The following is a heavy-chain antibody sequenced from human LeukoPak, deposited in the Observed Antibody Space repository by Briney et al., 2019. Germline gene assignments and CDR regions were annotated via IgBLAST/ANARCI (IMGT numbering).Heavy chain of an antibody. D-gene: IGHD5-18*01. Sequence: SGGSSTIYYADSVKGRFTISRDNAKNSLYLQMNSLRDEDTAVYYCARVGSSYGGCDYWGQGTLVTVSS. V-gene: IGHV3-48*02. J-gene: IGHJ4*02. CDR3: ARVGSSYGGCDY. CDR2: SGGSSTI.